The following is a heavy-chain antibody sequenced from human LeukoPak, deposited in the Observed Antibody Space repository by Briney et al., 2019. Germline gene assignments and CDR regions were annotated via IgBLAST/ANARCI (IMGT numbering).Heavy chain of an antibody. CDR3: ARGAMIRGVAYPPGE. D-gene: IGHD3-10*01. V-gene: IGHV4-4*07. Sequence: SETLSLTCTVSGGSISSYYWSWIRQPAGKGLEWIGRIYTSGSTNYNPSLKSRVTMSVDTSKNQFSLKLSSVTAADTAVYYCARGAMIRGVAYPPGEWGQGTLVTVSS. J-gene: IGHJ4*02. CDR1: GGSISSYY. CDR2: IYTSGST.